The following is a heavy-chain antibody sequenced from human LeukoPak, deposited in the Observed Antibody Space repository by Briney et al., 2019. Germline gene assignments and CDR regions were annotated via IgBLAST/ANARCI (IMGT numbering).Heavy chain of an antibody. CDR2: IDTTGNTI. D-gene: IGHD1-26*01. J-gene: IGHJ4*02. CDR3: TKARGAGSHDDFDY. Sequence: GGSLRLSCAASVFIFSTYSMKWVHQPPGKGLEWVSYIDTTGNTIYYADSVKGRFTVSRDKAKSSLSLQMNSLRVEDTAMYYCTKARGAGSHDDFDYWGQGTLVTVSS. V-gene: IGHV3-48*01. CDR1: VFIFSTYS.